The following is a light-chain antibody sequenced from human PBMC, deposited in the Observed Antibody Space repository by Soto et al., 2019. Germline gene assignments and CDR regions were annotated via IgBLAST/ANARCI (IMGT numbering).Light chain of an antibody. V-gene: IGLV2-14*01. CDR1: SSDVGGYNY. Sequence: QSALTQPASVSGSPGQSITISCTGTSSDVGGYNYVSWYQQHPGKAPKLMIYEVSNRPSEVSNRFSGSKSGTTASLTISGLQAEDEGKYYCSSYTSGSTLVVFGGGTKLTVL. CDR2: EVS. CDR3: SSYTSGSTLVV. J-gene: IGLJ2*01.